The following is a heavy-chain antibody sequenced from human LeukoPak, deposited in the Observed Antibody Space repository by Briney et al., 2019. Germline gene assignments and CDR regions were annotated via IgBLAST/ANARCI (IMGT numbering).Heavy chain of an antibody. J-gene: IGHJ5*02. CDR1: GGSFSGYY. V-gene: IGHV4-34*01. D-gene: IGHD6-13*01. CDR3: ASLLRRYSSHNWFDP. CDR2: INHSGST. Sequence: PSETLSLTCAVYGGSFSGYYWSWIRQPPGKGLEWIGEINHSGSTNYNPSLKSRVTISVDTSKNQISLKLSSVTAADTAVYYCASLLRRYSSHNWFDPWGQGTLVTVSA.